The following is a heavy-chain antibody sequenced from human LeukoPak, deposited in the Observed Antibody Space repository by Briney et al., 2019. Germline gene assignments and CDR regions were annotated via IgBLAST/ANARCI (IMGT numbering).Heavy chain of an antibody. D-gene: IGHD3-22*01. J-gene: IGHJ4*02. CDR2: ISYDGSNK. CDR1: GFTFSSYG. Sequence: GGSLRLSCAASGFTFSSYGMHWVRQAPGKGLEWVAVISYDGSNKYYADSVKGRFTISRDNSKDTLYLQMNSLRAEDTAVYYCAKDLEYYDSSGYLDYWGQGTLVTVSA. CDR3: AKDLEYYDSSGYLDY. V-gene: IGHV3-30*18.